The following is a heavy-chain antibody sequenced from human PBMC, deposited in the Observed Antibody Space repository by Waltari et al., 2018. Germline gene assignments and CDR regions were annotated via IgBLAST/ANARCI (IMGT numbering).Heavy chain of an antibody. CDR3: ARDRGRGIYLDS. CDR2: IHSSGRT. D-gene: IGHD2-15*01. CDR1: GDSMGSTSW. V-gene: IGHV4-4*02. J-gene: IGHJ4*02. Sequence: QLQLQQSGPGLVKPSESLSLTCAVSGDSMGSTSWLRWVRQSPGKGLEWIAQIHSSGRTNYNPSLTSRGTGSIDTSNSQFALGGPSPTAADTAMYYGARDRGRGIYLDSWGQGTLVTISP.